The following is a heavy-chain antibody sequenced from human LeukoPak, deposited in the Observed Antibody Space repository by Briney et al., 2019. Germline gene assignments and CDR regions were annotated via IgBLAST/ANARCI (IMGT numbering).Heavy chain of an antibody. D-gene: IGHD2-15*01. CDR1: GFTFSSYG. CDR2: ISYDGSNK. V-gene: IGHV3-30*18. J-gene: IGHJ5*02. CDR3: AKDRMYCSGGSCHNWFDP. Sequence: GGSLRLSCTASGFTFSSYGMHWVRQAPGKGLEWVAVISYDGSNKYYADSVKGRFTISRDNSKNTLYLQMNSLRAEDTAVYYCAKDRMYCSGGSCHNWFDPWGQGTLVTVSS.